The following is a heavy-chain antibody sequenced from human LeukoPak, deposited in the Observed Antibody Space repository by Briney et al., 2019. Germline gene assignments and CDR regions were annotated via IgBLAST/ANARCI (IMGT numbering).Heavy chain of an antibody. Sequence: GGSLRLSCAASGFTFSSYDMHWVRQATGKGLEWVSAIGTAGDTYYPGSVKGRFTISRDNSKNTLYLQMNSLRVEDTAVYYCARWLSDKIDSNGYLDYWGQGTLVTVSS. CDR1: GFTFSSYD. D-gene: IGHD5-18*01. CDR3: ARWLSDKIDSNGYLDY. J-gene: IGHJ4*02. CDR2: IGTAGDT. V-gene: IGHV3-13*01.